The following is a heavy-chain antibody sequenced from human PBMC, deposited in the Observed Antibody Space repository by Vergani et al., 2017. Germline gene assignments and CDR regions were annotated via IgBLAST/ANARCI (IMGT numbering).Heavy chain of an antibody. CDR3: ARGIVRGIHYYYYMDV. D-gene: IGHD6-13*01. CDR1: GGSISSYY. V-gene: IGHV4-59*01. Sequence: QVQLQESGPGLVKPSETLSLTCTVSGGSISSYYWSWIRQPPGKGLEWIGYIYYSGSTNYNPSLKSRVTISVDTSKNQFSLKLSSVTAADTAVYYCARGIVRGIHYYYYMDVWGKGTTVTVSS. CDR2: IYYSGST. J-gene: IGHJ6*03.